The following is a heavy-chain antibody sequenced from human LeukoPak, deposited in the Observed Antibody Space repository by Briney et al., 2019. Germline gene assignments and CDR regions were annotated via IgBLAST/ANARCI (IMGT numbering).Heavy chain of an antibody. J-gene: IGHJ5*02. D-gene: IGHD5-12*01. V-gene: IGHV1-24*01. CDR3: ATVALGVDHEGGWFDL. CDR1: GYTLTELS. CDR2: FDPEDGGT. Sequence: ASVKVSCKVSGYTLTELSMHWVRQAPGKGLEWMGGFDPEDGGTIYAQKFQGRVTMTEDTSTDTAYMELSSLRSEDTAVYYCATVALGVDHEGGWFDLWGQGTLVTVSS.